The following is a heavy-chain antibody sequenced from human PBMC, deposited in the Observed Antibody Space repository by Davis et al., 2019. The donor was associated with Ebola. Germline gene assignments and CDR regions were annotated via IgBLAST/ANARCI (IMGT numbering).Heavy chain of an antibody. CDR1: GYTFTSYG. V-gene: IGHV1-3*01. Sequence: AASVKVSCKASGYTFTSYGIHWVRQAPGQRLEWMGWINAGNGNAKYSQKFQGRVTITRDTSASTAYMELSSLRSEDTAVYYCARDHYSGSGSWTDWGQGTLVTVSS. D-gene: IGHD3-10*01. CDR3: ARDHYSGSGSWTD. J-gene: IGHJ4*02. CDR2: INAGNGNA.